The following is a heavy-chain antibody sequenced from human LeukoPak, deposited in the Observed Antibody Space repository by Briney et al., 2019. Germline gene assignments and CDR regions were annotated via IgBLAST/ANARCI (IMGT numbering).Heavy chain of an antibody. CDR3: ARVAYDLYYFDY. D-gene: IGHD3-22*01. CDR2: MNPNSGNT. J-gene: IGHJ4*02. V-gene: IGHV1-8*01. Sequence: GASVKVSCKASGYTFTSYDINWVRQATGQGLEWMGWMNPNSGNTGYAQKFQGRVTMTRNTSISTAYMELSSLRSEDTAVYYYARVAYDLYYFDYWGQGTLVTVSS. CDR1: GYTFTSYD.